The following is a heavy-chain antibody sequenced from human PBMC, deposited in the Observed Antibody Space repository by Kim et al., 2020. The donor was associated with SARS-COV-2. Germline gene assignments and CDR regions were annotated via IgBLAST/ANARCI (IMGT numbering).Heavy chain of an antibody. CDR2: IYYSGST. Sequence: SETLSLTCTVSGGSISSGGYYWSWIRQHPGKGLEWIGYIYYSGSTYYNPSLKSRVTISVDTSKNQFSLKLSSVTAADTAVYYCARVVIVVVPAAPWRFDMDVWGKGTTVTVSS. D-gene: IGHD2-2*01. CDR3: ARVVIVVVPAAPWRFDMDV. V-gene: IGHV4-31*03. J-gene: IGHJ6*03. CDR1: GGSISSGGYY.